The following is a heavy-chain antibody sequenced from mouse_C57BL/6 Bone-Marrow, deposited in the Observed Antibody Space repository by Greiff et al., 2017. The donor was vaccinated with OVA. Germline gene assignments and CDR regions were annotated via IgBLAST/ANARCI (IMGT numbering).Heavy chain of an antibody. Sequence: VQLQQSGAELVRPGTSVKMSCKASGYTFTNYWIGWAKQRPGHGLEWIGDIYPGGGYTNYNEKFKGKATLTADKSSSTAYMQFSSLTSEDSAIYYCARDGYDWYFDVWGTGTTVTVSS. CDR1: GYTFTNYW. V-gene: IGHV1-63*01. CDR3: ARDGYDWYFDV. CDR2: IYPGGGYT. J-gene: IGHJ1*03. D-gene: IGHD2-2*01.